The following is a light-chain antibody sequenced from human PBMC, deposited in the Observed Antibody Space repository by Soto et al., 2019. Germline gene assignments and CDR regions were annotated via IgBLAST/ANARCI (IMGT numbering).Light chain of an antibody. V-gene: IGLV2-11*01. Sequence: QSVLTQPRSVSGSPGQSVAISCTGTSNDVGRYNYVSWYQKHPGKAPKLVIFDVTKRPSGVPDRFSGSKSGNTASLTISGLRAEDEADYFCCSYGARFGGGTKLTVL. CDR1: SNDVGRYNY. CDR3: CSYGAR. CDR2: DVT. J-gene: IGLJ3*02.